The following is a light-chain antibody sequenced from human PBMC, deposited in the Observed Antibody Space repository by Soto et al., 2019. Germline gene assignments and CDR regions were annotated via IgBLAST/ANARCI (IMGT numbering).Light chain of an antibody. V-gene: IGKV2-28*01. CDR3: IQTLQAPYS. CDR2: LGS. J-gene: IGKJ2*01. Sequence: DIVMTQSPLSLPVTPGEPASISCRSSQSLRHHNGYYYLDWYLQKPGQSPQVLIDLGSNRASGVPDRVSGSGSGTVFTLTLSIVEAEDVGVYYCIQTLQAPYSLGQGTKLEIK. CDR1: QSLRHHNGYYY.